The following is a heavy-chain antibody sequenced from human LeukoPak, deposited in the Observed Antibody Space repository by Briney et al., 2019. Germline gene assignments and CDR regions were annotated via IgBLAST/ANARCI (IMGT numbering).Heavy chain of an antibody. Sequence: GGSLRLSCGVSGFTLSTYVMSWVRQAPGKGLEWVSAISGSGTGTYYADSVQGRFIISRDNSKDTLSLQMNSLRAEDTAVYYCAKAYSNLAANSYYFEYWGQKTLVSVSS. CDR3: AKAYSNLAANSYYFEY. CDR2: ISGSGTGT. CDR1: GFTLSTYV. J-gene: IGHJ4*02. V-gene: IGHV3-23*01. D-gene: IGHD4-11*01.